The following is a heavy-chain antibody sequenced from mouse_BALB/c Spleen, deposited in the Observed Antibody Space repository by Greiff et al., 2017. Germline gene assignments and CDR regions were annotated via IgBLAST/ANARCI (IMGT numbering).Heavy chain of an antibody. V-gene: IGHV5-6*01. Sequence: DVHLVESGGDLVKPGGSLKLSCAASGFTFSSYGMSWVRQTPDKRLEWVATISSGGSYTYYPDSVKGRFTISRDNAKNTLYLQMSSLKSEDTAMYYCARHLGSTRAMDYWGQGTSVTVSS. D-gene: IGHD1-1*01. CDR1: GFTFSSYG. CDR2: ISSGGSYT. J-gene: IGHJ4*01. CDR3: ARHLGSTRAMDY.